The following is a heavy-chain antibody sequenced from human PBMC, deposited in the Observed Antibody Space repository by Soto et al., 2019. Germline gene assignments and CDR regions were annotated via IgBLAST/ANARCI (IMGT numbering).Heavy chain of an antibody. CDR2: ISFNGDVT. CDR3: ADYVSDPGLKNYYYYGMDV. Sequence: PGGSLRLSCAASGFSFSAYYMSWIRQAPGKGLEWVSYISFNGDVTRYSDSVKGRFTISRDNSKNTLYLQMSSLRAEDTAVYYCADYVSDPGLKNYYYYGMDVWGQGTTVTVSS. V-gene: IGHV3-23*01. CDR1: GFSFSAYY. J-gene: IGHJ6*02. D-gene: IGHD3-16*01.